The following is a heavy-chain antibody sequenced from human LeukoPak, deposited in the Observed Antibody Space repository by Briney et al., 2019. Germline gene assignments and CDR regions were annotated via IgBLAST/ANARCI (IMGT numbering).Heavy chain of an antibody. Sequence: GASVKVSWKASGYNFTTYYMHWGRQAPGQGLEWMGWINPYSGGTNYAQKFEGRVTMTRDTSISTVYMELSRLISDDTAVYYCARDGQYSSSSDWFDPWGQGTLVTVSS. CDR3: ARDGQYSSSSDWFDP. CDR2: INPYSGGT. V-gene: IGHV1-2*02. D-gene: IGHD6-13*01. J-gene: IGHJ5*02. CDR1: GYNFTTYY.